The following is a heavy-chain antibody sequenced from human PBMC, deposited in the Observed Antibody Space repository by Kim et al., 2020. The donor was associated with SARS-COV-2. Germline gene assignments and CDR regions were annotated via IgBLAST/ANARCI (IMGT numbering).Heavy chain of an antibody. Sequence: GGSLRLSCAASGFTFSSYAMSWVRQAPGKGLEWVSAISGSGGSTYYADSVKGRFTISRDNSKNTLYLQMNSLRAEDTAVYYCAKDRLDYYDSSGYRFDPWGQGTLVTVSS. D-gene: IGHD3-22*01. CDR2: ISGSGGST. CDR1: GFTFSSYA. J-gene: IGHJ5*02. V-gene: IGHV3-23*01. CDR3: AKDRLDYYDSSGYRFDP.